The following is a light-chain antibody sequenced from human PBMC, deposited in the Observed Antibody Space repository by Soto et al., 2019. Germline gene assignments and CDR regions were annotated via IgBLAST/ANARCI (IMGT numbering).Light chain of an antibody. J-gene: IGKJ1*01. Sequence: DIQVTQSISTLPAXVGDXVTIXXRASQTISSWLAWYQQKPGKAPKLLIYKASTLESGVPSRFSGSGSATEFTLTIGSLQPDHFATYYCQQYNSYSHFFGQGTKVDIK. CDR3: QQYNSYSHF. CDR1: QTISSW. CDR2: KAS. V-gene: IGKV1-5*03.